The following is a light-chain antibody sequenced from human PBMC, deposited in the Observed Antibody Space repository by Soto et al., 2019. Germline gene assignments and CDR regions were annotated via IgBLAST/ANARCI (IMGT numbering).Light chain of an antibody. CDR1: QGVSSN. V-gene: IGKV3-15*01. J-gene: IGKJ1*01. CDR3: QQYNNWPRT. Sequence: EIVMTQSPATLSVSPGERATVSCRASQGVSSNLAWYQQEPGQAPRLLIYGASTRATGIPARFSGSGSGTEFTLTISSLQSEDFAVYYCQQYNNWPRTFGQGTKVEIK. CDR2: GAS.